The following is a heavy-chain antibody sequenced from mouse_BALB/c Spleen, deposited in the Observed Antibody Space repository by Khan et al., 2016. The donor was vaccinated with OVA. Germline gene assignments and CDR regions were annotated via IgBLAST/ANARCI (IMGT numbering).Heavy chain of an antibody. CDR2: INTYTGEP. CDR1: GYTFTNFG. V-gene: IGHV9-3-1*01. J-gene: IGHJ1*01. Sequence: QIQLVQSGPELKKPGETVMISCKTSGYTFTNFGMNWVKQAPGKGLKWMGWINTYTGEPTYADDFRGRFAFSLETSATTAYLQINNLKNEDTATDFFARVGNYWYFDVWGAGTPVTVSS. CDR3: ARVGNYWYFDV. D-gene: IGHD2-1*01.